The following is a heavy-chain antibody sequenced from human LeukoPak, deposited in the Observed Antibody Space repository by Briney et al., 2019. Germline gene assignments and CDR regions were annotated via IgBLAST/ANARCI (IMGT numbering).Heavy chain of an antibody. CDR2: ISYDGSNK. Sequence: GGSLRLSCAASGFTFSSYAMHWVRQAPGKGLEWVAVISYDGSNKYYADSVKGRFTISRDNSKNTLYLQMNSLRAEDTAVYYCARDSTCSSNRRPPGGAFDIWGQGTMVTVSS. J-gene: IGHJ3*02. D-gene: IGHD2-2*01. CDR1: GFTFSSYA. V-gene: IGHV3-30-3*01. CDR3: ARDSTCSSNRRPPGGAFDI.